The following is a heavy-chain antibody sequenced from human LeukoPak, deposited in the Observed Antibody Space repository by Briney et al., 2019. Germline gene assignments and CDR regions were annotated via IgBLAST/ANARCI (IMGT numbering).Heavy chain of an antibody. Sequence: ASVKVSCKASGYTFTGYYMHWVRQAPGQGLEWMGWINPNSGGTNYAQKFQGRVTMTRDTSISTAYMELSGLRSDDTAVYYCARGGLPNYYDSSGYWQLDYWGQGTLVTVSS. CDR1: GYTFTGYY. V-gene: IGHV1-2*02. J-gene: IGHJ4*02. CDR2: INPNSGGT. CDR3: ARGGLPNYYDSSGYWQLDY. D-gene: IGHD3-22*01.